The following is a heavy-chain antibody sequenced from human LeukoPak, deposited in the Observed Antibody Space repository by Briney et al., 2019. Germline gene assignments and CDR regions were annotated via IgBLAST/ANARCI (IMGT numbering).Heavy chain of an antibody. CDR2: INHSGST. J-gene: IGHJ6*03. Sequence: SETLSLTCAVYGGSFSGYYWSWIRQPPGKGLEWIGEINHSGSTNYNPSLKSRVTISVDTSKNQFSLKLSSVIAADTAVYYCARGLRWRTPLYYYYYMDVWGKGTTVTVSS. V-gene: IGHV4-34*01. CDR1: GGSFSGYY. CDR3: ARGLRWRTPLYYYYYMDV. D-gene: IGHD4-23*01.